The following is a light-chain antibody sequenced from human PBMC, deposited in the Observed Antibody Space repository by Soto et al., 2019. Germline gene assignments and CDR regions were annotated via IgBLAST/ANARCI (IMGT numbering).Light chain of an antibody. V-gene: IGKV1-27*01. CDR2: DAS. Sequence: DIQMTQSPSSLSASVGDRVTITCRASQGISNSLAWYQQEPGKVPKLLIYDASTSQSGVSSRFSGSGSGTDFTLTISSLQPEDVATYYCQKYDSAPEAFGQGTKVEIK. CDR1: QGISNS. J-gene: IGKJ1*01. CDR3: QKYDSAPEA.